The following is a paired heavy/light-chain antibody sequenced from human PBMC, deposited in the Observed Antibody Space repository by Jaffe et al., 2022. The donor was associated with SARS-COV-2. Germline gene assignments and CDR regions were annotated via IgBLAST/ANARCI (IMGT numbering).Light chain of an antibody. CDR1: QSLLHSNGYNY. Sequence: DIVMTQSPLSLPVTPGEPASISCRSSQSLLHSNGYNYLDWYLQKPGQSPQLLIYLGSNRASGVPDRFSGSGSGTDFTLKISRVEAEDVGVYYCMQALQTTLTFGGGTKVEIK. CDR3: MQALQTTLT. CDR2: LGS. V-gene: IGKV2-28*01. J-gene: IGKJ4*01.
Heavy chain of an antibody. J-gene: IGHJ6*02. CDR1: GGTFSSYT. V-gene: IGHV1-69*02. CDR2: IIPILGIA. D-gene: IGHD6-19*01. CDR3: ARGSWAVAEGMYYGMDV. Sequence: QVQLVQSGAEVKKPGSSVKVSCKASGGTFSSYTISWVRQAPGQGLEWMGRIIPILGIANYAQKFQGRVTITADKSTSTAYMELSSLRSEDTAVYYCARGSWAVAEGMYYGMDVWGQGTTVTVSS.